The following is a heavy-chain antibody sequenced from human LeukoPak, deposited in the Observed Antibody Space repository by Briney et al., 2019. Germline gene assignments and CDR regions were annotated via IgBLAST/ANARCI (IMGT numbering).Heavy chain of an antibody. J-gene: IGHJ4*02. CDR3: ARDRRITMVRGVTKPPDY. CDR2: INPSSGGT. Sequence: ASVKVSCKASGYTFTGYYIHWVRQAPGQGLEWMGWINPSSGGTNYAQKFQGRVTMTRDTSISTAYMELSRLRSDDTAVYYCARDRRITMVRGVTKPPDYWGQGTLVTVSS. D-gene: IGHD3-10*01. V-gene: IGHV1-2*02. CDR1: GYTFTGYY.